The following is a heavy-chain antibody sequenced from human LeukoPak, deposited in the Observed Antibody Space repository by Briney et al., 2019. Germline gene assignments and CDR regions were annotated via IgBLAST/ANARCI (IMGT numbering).Heavy chain of an antibody. CDR3: ARAGRGSGLYYYYYYGMDV. CDR1: GGSISSGGYC. Sequence: PSETLSLTCTVSGGSISSGGYCWSWIRQHPGKGLEWIGYIYYSGSTYYNPSLKSRVTISVDTSKNQFSLKLSSVTAADTAVYYCARAGRGSGLYYYYYYGMDVWGQGTTVTVSS. CDR2: IYYSGST. V-gene: IGHV4-31*03. J-gene: IGHJ6*02. D-gene: IGHD3-10*01.